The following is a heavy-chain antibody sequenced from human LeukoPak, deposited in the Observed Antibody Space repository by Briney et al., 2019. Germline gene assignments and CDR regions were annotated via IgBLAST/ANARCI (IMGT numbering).Heavy chain of an antibody. CDR1: GFTFSSYS. J-gene: IGHJ4*02. CDR2: ISSSSSYI. V-gene: IGHV3-21*01. CDR3: ARRTPGLFDY. Sequence: PGGSLRLSCAASGFTFSSYSMNWVRQAPGKGLEWVSFISSSSSYIYYADSVKGRFTISRDNAKNSLYLQMNSLRAEDTAVYYCARRTPGLFDYWGQGTLVTVSS.